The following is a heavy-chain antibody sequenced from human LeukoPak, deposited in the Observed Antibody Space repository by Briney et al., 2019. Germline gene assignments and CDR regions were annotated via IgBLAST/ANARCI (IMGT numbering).Heavy chain of an antibody. D-gene: IGHD5-18*01. CDR3: ASSGDTAMATFDY. CDR2: IYHSGST. CDR1: GGSISSSNW. J-gene: IGHJ4*02. V-gene: IGHV4-4*02. Sequence: SETLSLTCAVSGGSISSSNWWSWVRQPPGKGLEWIGEIYHSGSTNYNPSLKSRVTISVDKSKNQFSLKLSSVTAADTAVYYCASSGDTAMATFDYGGQGTLVTVSS.